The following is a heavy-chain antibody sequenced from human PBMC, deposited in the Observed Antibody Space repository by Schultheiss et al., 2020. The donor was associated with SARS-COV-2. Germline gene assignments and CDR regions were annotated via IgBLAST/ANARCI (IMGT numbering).Heavy chain of an antibody. CDR2: INHSGST. V-gene: IGHV4-4*02. CDR3: ASTYDYVWGSYRYRFDY. CDR1: GGSISSSNW. D-gene: IGHD3-16*02. Sequence: SETLSLTCAVSGGSISSSNWWSWVRQPPGKGLEWIGEINHSGSTNYNPSLKSRVTISVDTSKNQFSLKLSSVTAADTAVYYCASTYDYVWGSYRYRFDYWGQGTLVTVSS. J-gene: IGHJ4*02.